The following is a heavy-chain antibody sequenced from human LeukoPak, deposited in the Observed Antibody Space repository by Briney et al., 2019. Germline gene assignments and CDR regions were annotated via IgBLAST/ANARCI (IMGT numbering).Heavy chain of an antibody. CDR3: ARDTAYYDFWSGGDYYYYYMDV. Sequence: QSGGSLRLSCAASGFTSSSYAMHWVRQAPGKGLEWVAVISYDGSNKYYADSVKGRFTISRDNSKNTLYLQMNSLRAEDTAVYYCARDTAYYDFWSGGDYYYYYMDVWGKGTTVTVSS. D-gene: IGHD3-3*01. CDR2: ISYDGSNK. V-gene: IGHV3-30*04. CDR1: GFTSSSYA. J-gene: IGHJ6*03.